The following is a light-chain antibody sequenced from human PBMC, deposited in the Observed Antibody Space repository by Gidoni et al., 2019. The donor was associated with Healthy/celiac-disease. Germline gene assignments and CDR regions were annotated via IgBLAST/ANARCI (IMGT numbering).Light chain of an antibody. V-gene: IGLV1-40*01. J-gene: IGLJ3*02. CDR3: QSYMSMLSGWV. CDR1: SSNIGAGYD. Sequence: QSVLTQPPSVSGAPGQRVTISCTGSSSNIGAGYDVNWYQQLPGTAPKLLIYGNSNRPSGIPDRFSGSWSGTSASLAITGLQAEDEAAYSCQSYMSMLSGWVFGGGTKLTVL. CDR2: GNS.